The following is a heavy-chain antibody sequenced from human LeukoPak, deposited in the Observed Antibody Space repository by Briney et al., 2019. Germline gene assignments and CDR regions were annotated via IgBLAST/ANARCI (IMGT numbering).Heavy chain of an antibody. V-gene: IGHV4-39*01. CDR3: ARHSGLRAANYYGIDV. CDR2: IYYDGTT. Sequence: PSETLSLTCTVSGGSLSDGDYHWAWVRQPPGKGLQWIASIYYDGTTYYNSSLKSRLTISVDTSKNQFSLKVTSVTAADTAAFYCARHSGLRAANYYGIDVWGQGTTVTVSS. J-gene: IGHJ6*02. D-gene: IGHD3-10*01. CDR1: GGSLSDGDYH.